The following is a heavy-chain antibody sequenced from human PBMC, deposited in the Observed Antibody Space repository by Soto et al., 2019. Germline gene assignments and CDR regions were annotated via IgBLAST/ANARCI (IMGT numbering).Heavy chain of an antibody. CDR3: AKGRGGSGSLTPRVDF. V-gene: IGHV3-23*01. CDR2: ISGGGDTT. J-gene: IGHJ4*02. D-gene: IGHD3-10*01. CDR1: GFTFNNYA. Sequence: EVQLLESGGGLVQPGGSLRLSCAASGFTFNNYAMTWVRQAPGKGLDWVSAISGGGDTTSYADSVKGRFTVSRDGSKNTLYLQMSSLRAEDTALYYCAKGRGGSGSLTPRVDFWGQGTLVTVSP.